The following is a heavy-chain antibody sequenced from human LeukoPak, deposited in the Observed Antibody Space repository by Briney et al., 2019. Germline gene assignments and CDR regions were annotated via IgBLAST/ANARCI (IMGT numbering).Heavy chain of an antibody. CDR3: ASNHYYDSSGYYREHYYFDY. V-gene: IGHV3-48*04. J-gene: IGHJ4*02. CDR1: GFIFSDYN. D-gene: IGHD3-22*01. Sequence: GGSLRLSCEASGFIFSDYNMNWVRQAPGKGLEWLSFIDSSSSTIYYADSVKGRFTISRDNAKNSLYLQMNSLRAEDTAVYYCASNHYYDSSGYYREHYYFDYWGQGTLVTVSS. CDR2: IDSSSSTI.